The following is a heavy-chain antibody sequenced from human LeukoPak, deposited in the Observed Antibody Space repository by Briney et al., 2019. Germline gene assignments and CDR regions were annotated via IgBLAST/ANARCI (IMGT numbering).Heavy chain of an antibody. Sequence: GVSLRLSCAASGFTFDDYAMHWVRQAPGKGLEWVSLISWNGGSTYYADSVKGRFTISRDNSKNSLYLQMNSLRAEDTALYYCAKDMAAYYYASGNIDYWGQGTLVTVSS. J-gene: IGHJ4*02. V-gene: IGHV3-43D*03. CDR3: AKDMAAYYYASGNIDY. D-gene: IGHD3-10*01. CDR2: ISWNGGST. CDR1: GFTFDDYA.